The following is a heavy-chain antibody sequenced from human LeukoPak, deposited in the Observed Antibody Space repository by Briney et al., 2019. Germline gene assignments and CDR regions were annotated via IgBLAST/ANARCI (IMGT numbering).Heavy chain of an antibody. CDR1: GGTFSSYA. CDR3: AMPDVFDI. CDR2: IIPILGIA. J-gene: IGHJ3*02. V-gene: IGHV1-69*04. Sequence: SVKVSCKASGGTFSSYAISGVRQAPGQGLEWMGRIIPILGIANYAQKLQGRVTITADKSTSTAYMELSSLRSEDTAVYYCAMPDVFDIWGQGTMVTVSS.